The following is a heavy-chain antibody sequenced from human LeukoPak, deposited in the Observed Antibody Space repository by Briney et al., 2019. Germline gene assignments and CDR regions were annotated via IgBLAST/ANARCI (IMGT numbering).Heavy chain of an antibody. CDR3: XXLSSHYGDYKVDP. CDR1: GYTFANYD. J-gene: IGHJ5*02. CDR2: MNPHSGNT. D-gene: IGHD4-17*01. V-gene: IGHV1-8*01. Sequence: ASVKVSCKASGYTFANYDINWVRQASGQGLEWMGWMNPHSGNTGYAQNFQGRVTMTRNTSISTAYMELRSLRSEDTAVYYCXXLSSHYGDYKVDPWGQGTLVTVSS.